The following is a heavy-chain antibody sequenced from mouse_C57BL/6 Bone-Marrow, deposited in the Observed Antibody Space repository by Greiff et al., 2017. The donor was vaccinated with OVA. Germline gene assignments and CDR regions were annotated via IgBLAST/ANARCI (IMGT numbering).Heavy chain of an antibody. V-gene: IGHV5-4*01. J-gene: IGHJ3*01. CDR3: ARDLLYDYDGVPFAY. Sequence: EVKVVESGGGLVKPGGSLKLSCAASGFTFSSYAMSWVRQTPEQRLEWVATISDGGSYTYYPDNVKGRFTISRDNAKNNLYLQMSHLKSEDTAMYYCARDLLYDYDGVPFAYWGQGTLVTVSA. CDR2: ISDGGSYT. D-gene: IGHD2-4*01. CDR1: GFTFSSYA.